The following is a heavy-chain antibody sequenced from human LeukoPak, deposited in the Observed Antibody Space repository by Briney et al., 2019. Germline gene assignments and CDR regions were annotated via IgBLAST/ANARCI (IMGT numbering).Heavy chain of an antibody. V-gene: IGHV3-30*04. Sequence: GGSLRLSCAASGFTFSSYAMHWVRQAPGKGLEWVAVISYDGSNKYYADSVKGRFTISRDNSKNTLYLQMNSLRAEDTAVYYCARDRIPVVVTARALGYYYYYGMDVWDQGTTVTVSS. CDR3: ARDRIPVVVTARALGYYYYYGMDV. CDR2: ISYDGSNK. D-gene: IGHD2-21*02. J-gene: IGHJ6*02. CDR1: GFTFSSYA.